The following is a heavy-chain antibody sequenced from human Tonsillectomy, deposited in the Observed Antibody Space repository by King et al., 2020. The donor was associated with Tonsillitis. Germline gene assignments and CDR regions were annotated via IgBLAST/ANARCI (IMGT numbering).Heavy chain of an antibody. V-gene: IGHV1-2*02. CDR3: AREGAYSGYHWAGFDY. CDR2: INLDNGGT. D-gene: IGHD5-12*01. J-gene: IGHJ4*02. CDR1: GHTFSGYY. Sequence: VQLVESGAEVKKPGASVKVSCKSSGHTFSGYYMHWARQAPGQGVEWMGWINLDNGGTKSAQKFQGRVTMTRDTSISTAYMEVNSLTSDDTAVYYCAREGAYSGYHWAGFDYWGQGTLVTVSS.